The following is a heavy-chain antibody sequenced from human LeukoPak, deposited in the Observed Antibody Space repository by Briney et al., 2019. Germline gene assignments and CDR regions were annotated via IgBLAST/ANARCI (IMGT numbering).Heavy chain of an antibody. J-gene: IGHJ3*02. Sequence: SGGSLRLSCVASGFTFNDHGMHWVRQAPGKGLEWLAFIRYDGTDESYGASVRGRLTISRDDSLNTVYLQMDSLGHDDTAVYYCARNRAFGTFDAFDMWGQGTMVIVSS. D-gene: IGHD3-10*01. CDR3: ARNRAFGTFDAFDM. V-gene: IGHV3-30*02. CDR2: IRYDGTDE. CDR1: GFTFNDHG.